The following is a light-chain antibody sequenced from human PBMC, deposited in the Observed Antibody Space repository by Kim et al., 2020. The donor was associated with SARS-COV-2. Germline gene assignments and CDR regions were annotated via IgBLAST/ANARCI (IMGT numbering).Light chain of an antibody. V-gene: IGKV3-20*01. J-gene: IGKJ1*01. CDR1: QSVGSNS. CDR3: QQYGSSLRT. Sequence: SPGERAPLSCRASQSVGSNSLAWYQQIRGQPPRLLIYGASRRATGIPVRFSGSGSGTDFTLTISRLEPEDFAVYYCQQYGSSLRTFGQGTKVDIK. CDR2: GAS.